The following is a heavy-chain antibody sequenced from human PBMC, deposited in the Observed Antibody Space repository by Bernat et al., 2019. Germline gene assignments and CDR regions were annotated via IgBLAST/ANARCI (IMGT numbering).Heavy chain of an antibody. CDR2: IQSGGNT. D-gene: IGHD2-15*01. Sequence: EVQLVESGGGLVQPGGSLRLSCAASGFTFSSYSMNWVRQAPGKWLEWVSVIQSGGNTYYVDSVKGRFTISRDNSKNTLFLQMNSLRAEDTAVYYCVRGYCSGGSCSYFDYWGHGILVTVSS. CDR3: VRGYCSGGSCSYFDY. CDR1: GFTFSSYS. V-gene: IGHV3-66*01. J-gene: IGHJ4*01.